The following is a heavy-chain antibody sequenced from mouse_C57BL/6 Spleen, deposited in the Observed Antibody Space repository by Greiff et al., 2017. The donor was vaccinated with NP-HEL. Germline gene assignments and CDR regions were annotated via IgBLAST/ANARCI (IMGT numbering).Heavy chain of an antibody. Sequence: QVQLKQSGPELVKPGASVKISCKASGYAFSSSWMTWVKQRPGKGLEWIGRIYPGDGDTNYTGKFKGKATLTADKSSSTAYMQLNSLTSEDSAVYFWARSRGYDYDEAYWGQGTLVTVSA. CDR1: GYAFSSSW. CDR3: ARSRGYDYDEAY. V-gene: IGHV1-82*01. J-gene: IGHJ3*01. CDR2: IYPGDGDT. D-gene: IGHD2-4*01.